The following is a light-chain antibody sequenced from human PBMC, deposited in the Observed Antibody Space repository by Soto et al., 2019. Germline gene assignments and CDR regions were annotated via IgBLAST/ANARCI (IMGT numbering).Light chain of an antibody. CDR3: QQYGSSPRT. CDR1: QSINSNY. CDR2: GAS. Sequence: EIVLTQSPGTLSLSPGERATLSCRASQSINSNYLAWYQQNPGQAPRLLIYGASSRATGIPDRFSGSGSGTDFTITISRLEPEDFAVYYCQQYGSSPRTFGQGTKVEIK. V-gene: IGKV3-20*01. J-gene: IGKJ1*01.